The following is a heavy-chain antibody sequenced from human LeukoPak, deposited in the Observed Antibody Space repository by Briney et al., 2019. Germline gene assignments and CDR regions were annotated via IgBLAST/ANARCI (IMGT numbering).Heavy chain of an antibody. CDR3: ARDREARFGELFHDY. D-gene: IGHD3-10*01. CDR1: GGTFSSYA. Sequence: AASVKVSCKVSGGTFSSYAMSWVRQAPGRGLEWMGRIIPILGRTNYEQTFQGRVTITAEKSTSTAYMELSSLSSEDTAVYYCARDREARFGELFHDYWGQGTLVTVSS. J-gene: IGHJ4*02. CDR2: IIPILGRT. V-gene: IGHV1-69*04.